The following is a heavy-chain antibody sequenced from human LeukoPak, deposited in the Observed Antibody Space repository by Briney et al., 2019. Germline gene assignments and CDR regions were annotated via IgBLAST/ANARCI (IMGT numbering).Heavy chain of an antibody. V-gene: IGHV3-21*01. CDR2: ISSSSSYI. CDR3: ARERGGYSGYYDGMDV. D-gene: IGHD5-12*01. Sequence: GGSLRLSCAASGFTFSSCSMNWVRQAPGKGLEWVSSISSSSSYIYYADSVKGRFTISRDNAKNSLYLQMNSLRAEDTAVYYCARERGGYSGYYDGMDVWGQGTTVTVSS. J-gene: IGHJ6*02. CDR1: GFTFSSCS.